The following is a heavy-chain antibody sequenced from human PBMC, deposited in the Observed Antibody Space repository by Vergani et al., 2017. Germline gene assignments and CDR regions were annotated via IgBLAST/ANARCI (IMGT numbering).Heavy chain of an antibody. J-gene: IGHJ4*02. V-gene: IGHV4-34*01. CDR3: ARVVGPYYFDY. Sequence: QVQLQQWGAGLLKPSETLSLTCAVYGGSFSGYYWSWIRQPPGKGLEWIGEINHSGSTNYNPSLKSRVTISVDTSKNQFSLKLSSVTAADTAVYYCARVVGPYYFDYWGQGTLVTVSS. CDR1: GGSFSGYY. CDR2: INHSGST. D-gene: IGHD3-10*01.